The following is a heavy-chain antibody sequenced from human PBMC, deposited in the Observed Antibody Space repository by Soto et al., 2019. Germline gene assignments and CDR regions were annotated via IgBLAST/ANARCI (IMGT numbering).Heavy chain of an antibody. V-gene: IGHV1-2*02. CDR1: GYTFIGHY. CDR2: INPNSGGT. CDR3: ARDSYYDILTGYSRNAFDI. J-gene: IGHJ3*02. D-gene: IGHD3-9*01. Sequence: ASVKVSCKASGYTFIGHYIHWVRQAPGQGLEWMGWINPNSGGTNYAQKFQGRVTMTRDTSISTAYLELSRLRSDDTAVYYCARDSYYDILTGYSRNAFDIWGRGTMVTV.